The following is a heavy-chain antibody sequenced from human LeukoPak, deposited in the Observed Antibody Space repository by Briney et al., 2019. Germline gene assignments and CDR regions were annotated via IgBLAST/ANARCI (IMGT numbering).Heavy chain of an antibody. D-gene: IGHD3-3*01. CDR1: GYTFPSYG. CDR3: ARAGGITIFGVVYTYNWFDP. J-gene: IGHJ5*02. Sequence: AAVKVSCQPSGYTFPSYGISWVRPAAGQGLEGMGWVSAYNGNTNYPQKPQGRVTITPDTSTSTAYMELRSLRSDDTAVSYCARAGGITIFGVVYTYNWFDPWGQGTLVTVSS. V-gene: IGHV1-18*01. CDR2: VSAYNGNT.